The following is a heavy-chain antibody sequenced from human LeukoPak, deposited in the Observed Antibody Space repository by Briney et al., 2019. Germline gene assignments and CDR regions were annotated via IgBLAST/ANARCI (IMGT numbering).Heavy chain of an antibody. CDR2: IKSKSDDGTT. CDR1: GFIFSNAW. D-gene: IGHD6-19*01. Sequence: GGSLRLSCAASGFIFSNAWMAWVRQAPGKGLEWVGRIKSKSDDGTTDYAAPVKGRFTISRDDSKNTLYLQMNSLKTEDTAVYFCATSSGWTGTFDYWGQGTLVIVSS. V-gene: IGHV3-15*01. J-gene: IGHJ4*02. CDR3: ATSSGWTGTFDY.